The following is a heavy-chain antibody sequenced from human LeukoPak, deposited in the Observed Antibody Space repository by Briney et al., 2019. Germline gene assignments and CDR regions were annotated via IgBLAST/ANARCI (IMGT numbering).Heavy chain of an antibody. CDR2: ISYDGSSK. CDR1: GFTFSSYE. V-gene: IGHV3-30*04. J-gene: IGHJ3*02. CDR3: ARARSSYGYGDAFDI. Sequence: GGSLRLSCAASGFTFSSYEMSWVRQAPGKGLEWVAVISYDGSSKYYADSVKGRFTISRDNSKNTLYLQMNSLRAEDTAVYYCARARSSYGYGDAFDIWGQGTMVTVSS. D-gene: IGHD5-18*01.